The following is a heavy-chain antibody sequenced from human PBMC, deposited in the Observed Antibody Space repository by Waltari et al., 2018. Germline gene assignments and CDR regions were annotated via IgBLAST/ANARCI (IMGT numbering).Heavy chain of an antibody. CDR2: VHNSGTT. CDR3: ARDAGYCDTSRCTDYLDH. Sequence: QVLLQESGPGLVKPSETLSLTCTVSVGSIGNYSWTGIRQPPGKGLEWIGYVHNSGTTHYNPSLESRVAISIDMSKNQVSLNLKSVAAADTAVYFCARDAGYCDTSRCTDYLDHWGQGRLVIVSS. V-gene: IGHV4-59*13. CDR1: VGSIGNYS. D-gene: IGHD2-15*01. J-gene: IGHJ4*02.